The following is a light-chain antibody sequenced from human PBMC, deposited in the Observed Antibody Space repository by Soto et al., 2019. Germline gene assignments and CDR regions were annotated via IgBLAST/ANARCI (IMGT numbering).Light chain of an antibody. CDR3: QQYGSSGT. V-gene: IGKV3-20*01. CDR1: QSVSNNY. Sequence: DIVLTQSPGPLSLSPGERATLSCRASQSVSNNYLAWYQQKPGQAPRLLIYGASNRATGIPDRFSGGGSGTVFTLTISRLEPEYVAVYYCQQYGSSGTFGQGTKVDI. J-gene: IGKJ1*01. CDR2: GAS.